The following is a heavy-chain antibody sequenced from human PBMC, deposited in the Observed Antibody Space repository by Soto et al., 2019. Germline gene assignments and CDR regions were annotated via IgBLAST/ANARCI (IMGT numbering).Heavy chain of an antibody. Sequence: KTSETLSLTCTVSGGSMSSNYWSWIRQSPGKGLEWIGFVYYGGTSYNPSSESRVTMSVDTPKKQFSLELSSVTAADTAIYYCVSYRGAFYFDHWGQGTLVTVSS. CDR2: VYYGGT. J-gene: IGHJ4*02. V-gene: IGHV4-59*01. D-gene: IGHD4-4*01. CDR3: VSYRGAFYFDH. CDR1: GGSMSSNY.